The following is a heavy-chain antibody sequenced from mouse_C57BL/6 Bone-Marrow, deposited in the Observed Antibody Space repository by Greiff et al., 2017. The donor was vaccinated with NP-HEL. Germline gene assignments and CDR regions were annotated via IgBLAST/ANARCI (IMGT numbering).Heavy chain of an antibody. J-gene: IGHJ1*03. V-gene: IGHV6-3*01. CDR3: TEYYYGSSYDWYFDV. D-gene: IGHD1-1*01. CDR2: IRLKSDNYAT. CDR1: GFTFSNYW. Sequence: EVMLVESGGGLVQPGGSMKLSCVASGFTFSNYWMNWVRQSPEKGLEWVAQIRLKSDNYATHYAESVKGRFTISRDDSKSSVCLQMNNLRAEDTGIYYCTEYYYGSSYDWYFDVWGTGTTVTVSS.